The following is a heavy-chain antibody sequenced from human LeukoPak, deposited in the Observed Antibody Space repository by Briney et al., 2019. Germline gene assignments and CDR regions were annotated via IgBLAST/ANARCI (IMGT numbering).Heavy chain of an antibody. CDR1: GDSISENC. V-gene: IGHV4-4*07. CDR2: MCPRGGL. CDR3: GRVEGISLPDV. D-gene: IGHD6-13*01. J-gene: IGHJ6*02. Sequence: SETLSLTCTVSGDSISENCWSWIRQPAGKELEYIGRMCPRGGLDYNPSLKSRVTLSRDTSKNQISLKLTSLTAADTAVYYCGRVEGISLPDVWGQGTTVTVSS.